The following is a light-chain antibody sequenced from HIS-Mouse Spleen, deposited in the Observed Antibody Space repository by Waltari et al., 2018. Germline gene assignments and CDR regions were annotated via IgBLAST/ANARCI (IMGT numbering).Light chain of an antibody. CDR3: QQYNNWPPWT. CDR1: QSVSSN. V-gene: IGKV3-15*01. J-gene: IGKJ1*01. Sequence: EIVMTQSPATLSVSPGERVTLSCRASQSVSSNLAWYQQKPGQAPRLLIYGASTRATGIPARFSGSGSGTEFTLTISSMQSEDFAVYYCQQYNNWPPWTFGQGTIGNQT. CDR2: GAS.